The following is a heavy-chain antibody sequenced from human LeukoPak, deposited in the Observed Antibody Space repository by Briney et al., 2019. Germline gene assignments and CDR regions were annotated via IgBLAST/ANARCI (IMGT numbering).Heavy chain of an antibody. J-gene: IGHJ4*02. Sequence: PSETLSLTCTVSGGSISSYYWSWIRQPPGKGLEWIGYIYYSGSTNYNPSLKSRVTISVDTSKNQFSLKLSSVTAADTAVYYCARFCSSTSCYFSGSYYFDYWGQGTLVTVSS. CDR2: IYYSGST. D-gene: IGHD2-2*01. V-gene: IGHV4-59*01. CDR3: ARFCSSTSCYFSGSYYFDY. CDR1: GGSISSYY.